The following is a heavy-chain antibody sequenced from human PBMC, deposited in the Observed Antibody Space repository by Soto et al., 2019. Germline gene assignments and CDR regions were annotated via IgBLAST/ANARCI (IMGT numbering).Heavy chain of an antibody. CDR1: GFTFSTSW. CDR2: IKSDGSYT. Sequence: GGSLRLSCAASGFTFSTSWMHWVRQAPGKGLVWVSRIKSDGSYTTYADSVKGRFTISRDNAKNTLYLQINTLRAEDTAVYYCAGEPNYYGMDVWGQGTTVTVSS. J-gene: IGHJ6*02. V-gene: IGHV3-74*01. CDR3: AGEPNYYGMDV.